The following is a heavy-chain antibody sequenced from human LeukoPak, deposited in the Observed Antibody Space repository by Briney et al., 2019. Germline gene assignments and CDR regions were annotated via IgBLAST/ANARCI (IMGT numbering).Heavy chain of an antibody. CDR3: ARGGSGWNWFDP. J-gene: IGHJ5*02. D-gene: IGHD6-25*01. CDR2: MNANSGNT. Sequence: ASVKVSCKASGYTFTSYDINWVRQATGQGLEWMGWMNANSGNTGYAQKFQGRVTMTRNTSISTAYMELSSLRSEDTAVYYCARGGSGWNWFDPWGQGTLVTVSS. CDR1: GYTFTSYD. V-gene: IGHV1-8*01.